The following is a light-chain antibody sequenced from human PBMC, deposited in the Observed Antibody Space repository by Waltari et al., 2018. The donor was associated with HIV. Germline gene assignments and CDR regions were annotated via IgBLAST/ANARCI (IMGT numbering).Light chain of an antibody. Sequence: EIVMTQSPATLSVSPGERATLSCRASQSVSSNLAWYQHKPGQAPRLLIYGASTRATGIPARFSGSGSGTDFTLTMSSLQSEDFAVYYCQQYDVWPPLTFGQGTRLEIK. CDR1: QSVSSN. J-gene: IGKJ5*01. CDR3: QQYDVWPPLT. CDR2: GAS. V-gene: IGKV3-15*01.